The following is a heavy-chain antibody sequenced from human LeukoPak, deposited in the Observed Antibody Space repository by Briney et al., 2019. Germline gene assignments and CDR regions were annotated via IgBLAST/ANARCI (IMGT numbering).Heavy chain of an antibody. V-gene: IGHV4-59*01. Sequence: SETLSLTCTVSGGSISSYYWSWIRQPPGKGLEWIGYIYYSGSTNYNPSLKSRVTISVDTSKNQFSLKLSSVTAADTAVYYCARAAMNYGNFDYWGQGTLVTVSS. CDR2: IYYSGST. CDR1: GGSISSYY. D-gene: IGHD1-7*01. CDR3: ARAAMNYGNFDY. J-gene: IGHJ4*02.